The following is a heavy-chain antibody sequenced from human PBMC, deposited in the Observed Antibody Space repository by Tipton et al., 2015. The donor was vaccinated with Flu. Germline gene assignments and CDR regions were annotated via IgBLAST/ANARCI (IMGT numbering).Heavy chain of an antibody. V-gene: IGHV3-23*01. CDR1: GFNSSTYA. J-gene: IGHJ4*02. CDR2: ISKSGRAT. Sequence: LSLTCAVSGFNSSTYAMTWVRQAPGKGLEWVSTISKSGRATYYAASVTGRFTISRDHSKNMTYLQVRSLRVEDTALHYCTNGGGAIKPWDNWGQGTQITVST. D-gene: IGHD3-16*01. CDR3: TNGGGAIKPWDN.